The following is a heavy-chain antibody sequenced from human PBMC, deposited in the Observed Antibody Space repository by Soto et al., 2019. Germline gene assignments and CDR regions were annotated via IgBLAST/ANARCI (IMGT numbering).Heavy chain of an antibody. CDR1: GFTVSSNY. J-gene: IGHJ4*02. CDR2: IYSGGST. CDR3: ARRAVVAAFIDY. Sequence: GSLRLSCAASGFTVSSNYMSLVRQAPGKGLEWVSVIYSGGSTYYADSVKGRFTISRDNSKNTLYLQMNSLRAEDTAVYYCARRAVVAAFIDYWGQGTLVTVSS. D-gene: IGHD2-15*01. V-gene: IGHV3-53*01.